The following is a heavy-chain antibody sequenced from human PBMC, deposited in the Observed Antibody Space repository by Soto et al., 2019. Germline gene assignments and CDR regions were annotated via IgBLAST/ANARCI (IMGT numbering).Heavy chain of an antibody. D-gene: IGHD6-6*01. CDR2: IYFSGSA. CDR1: VGSISSGGYC. CDR3: ARGRGQLVRVWYFDL. Sequence: QVQLQESGPGLVKASQTLSLTCTVSVGSISSGGYCWSWIRQHPGKGLEWIGDIYFSGSASYNPSVQGRAIISVVTSKTQFSLKLNSVTAADTAVYYWARGRGQLVRVWYFDLWGRGAPVIVSS. J-gene: IGHJ2*01. V-gene: IGHV4-31*03.